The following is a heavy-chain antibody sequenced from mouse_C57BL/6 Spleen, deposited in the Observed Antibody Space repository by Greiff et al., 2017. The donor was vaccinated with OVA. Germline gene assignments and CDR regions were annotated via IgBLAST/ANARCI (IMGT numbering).Heavy chain of an antibody. V-gene: IGHV5-17*01. J-gene: IGHJ4*01. D-gene: IGHD3-3*01. CDR2: ISSGSSTI. Sequence: EVQLVESGGGLVKPGGSLKLSCAASGFTFSDYGMHWVRQAPEKGLEWVAYISSGSSTIYYADTVKGRFTIARDNAKNTLFLQMTSLRSEDTAMYYCARRVLGYYAMDYWGKGTSVTVSS. CDR1: GFTFSDYG. CDR3: ARRVLGYYAMDY.